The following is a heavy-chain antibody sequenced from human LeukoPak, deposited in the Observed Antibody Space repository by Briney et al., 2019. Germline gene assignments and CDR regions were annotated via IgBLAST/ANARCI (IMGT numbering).Heavy chain of an antibody. Sequence: PGGSLRLSCAASGFTFSSFGMHWVRQAPGKGLEWVAIIWYDGSKKYYGDSVKGRFTISRDNTKNTLFLQMNGLRAEDTAVYYCARNTNYYGLDIWGQGTMVTVSS. CDR2: IWYDGSKK. CDR1: GFTFSSFG. J-gene: IGHJ3*02. CDR3: ARNTNYYGLDI. V-gene: IGHV3-33*01. D-gene: IGHD3-10*01.